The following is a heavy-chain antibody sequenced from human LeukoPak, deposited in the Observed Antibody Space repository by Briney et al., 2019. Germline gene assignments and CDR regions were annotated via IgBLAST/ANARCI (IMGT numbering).Heavy chain of an antibody. Sequence: GGSLRLSCAASGFTVGTNYMTWVRQAPGKGLEWVANIKQDGSEKYYVDSVKGRFTISRDNAKNSLYLQMNSLRAEDTAVYYCARDRGSGWPYFDYWGQGTLVTVSS. J-gene: IGHJ4*02. CDR1: GFTVGTNY. V-gene: IGHV3-7*01. CDR2: IKQDGSEK. D-gene: IGHD6-19*01. CDR3: ARDRGSGWPYFDY.